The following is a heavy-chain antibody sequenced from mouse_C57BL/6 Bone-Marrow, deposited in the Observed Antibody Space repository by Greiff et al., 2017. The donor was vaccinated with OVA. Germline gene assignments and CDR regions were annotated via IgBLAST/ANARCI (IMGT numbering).Heavy chain of an antibody. CDR3: TREVYSYGSSPFYAMDY. V-gene: IGHV1-23*01. D-gene: IGHD1-1*01. CDR1: GYTFTDYE. J-gene: IGHJ4*01. CDR2: IDPETCGT. Sequence: QVQLKESGAELVRPGASVKLSCKASGYTFTDYEMHCVKQTPVHGLEWIGAIDPETCGTAYNQKFKGKATLTADKSSSTAYMELRSLTSEDAAVYYCTREVYSYGSSPFYAMDYWGQGTSVTVSS.